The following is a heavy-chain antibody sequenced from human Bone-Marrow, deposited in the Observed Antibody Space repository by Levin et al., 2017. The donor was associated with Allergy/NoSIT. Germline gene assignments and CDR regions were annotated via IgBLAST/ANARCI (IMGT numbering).Heavy chain of an antibody. CDR3: ARDMNKAHYNYGLDV. V-gene: IGHV3-23*01. Sequence: SGGSLRLSCAASGFTFSSSAMSWVRQAPGKGLEWVSSISAGDASTYYTDSVKGRLTISRDNAKNSLSLQMNSLRADDTAVYYCARDMNKAHYNYGLDVWGQGTTVTVSS. D-gene: IGHD1/OR15-1a*01. CDR1: GFTFSSSA. J-gene: IGHJ6*02. CDR2: ISAGDAST.